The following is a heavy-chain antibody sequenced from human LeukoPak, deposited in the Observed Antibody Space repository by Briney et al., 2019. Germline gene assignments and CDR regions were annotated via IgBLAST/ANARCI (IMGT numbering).Heavy chain of an antibody. V-gene: IGHV1-18*01. D-gene: IGHD6-19*01. CDR3: ARDMYSSGRVPFDY. Sequence: ASVKVSCKASGGTFSSYAISWVRQAPGQGLEWMGWISAKKGNTDYAQKLQGRVTMTTDTSTSTAYMELRSLRSDDTAVYYCARDMYSSGRVPFDYWGQGTLVTVSS. CDR2: ISAKKGNT. J-gene: IGHJ4*02. CDR1: GGTFSSYA.